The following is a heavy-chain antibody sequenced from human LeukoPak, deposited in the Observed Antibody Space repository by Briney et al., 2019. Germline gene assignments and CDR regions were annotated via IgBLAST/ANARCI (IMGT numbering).Heavy chain of an antibody. CDR3: AKDRAVGATPGGYFDY. J-gene: IGHJ4*02. CDR2: ISGSGGST. V-gene: IGHV3-23*01. D-gene: IGHD1-26*01. Sequence: HAGGSLRLSCAASGFTSSSYAMSWVRQAPGKGLEWVSGISGSGGSTYYADSVKGRFTISRDNSKNTLYLQMNSLRAEDTAVYYCAKDRAVGATPGGYFDYWGQGTLVTVSS. CDR1: GFTSSSYA.